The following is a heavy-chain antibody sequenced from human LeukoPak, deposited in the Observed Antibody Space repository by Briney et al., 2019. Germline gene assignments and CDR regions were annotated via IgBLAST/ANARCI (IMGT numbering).Heavy chain of an antibody. J-gene: IGHJ5*02. CDR3: VRESRIMTAVRYWFDP. D-gene: IGHD3-16*01. CDR2: ICYNGGT. CDR1: GGSMRTTTYY. Sequence: SETLSLTCTVSGGSMRTTTYYWGWIRQPLGKGLEWIGSICYNGGTYYNPSLKSRVTISLDTSNNQFSVKLNSVTAADTAVYYCVRESRIMTAVRYWFDPWGQGTLVTVSS. V-gene: IGHV4-39*07.